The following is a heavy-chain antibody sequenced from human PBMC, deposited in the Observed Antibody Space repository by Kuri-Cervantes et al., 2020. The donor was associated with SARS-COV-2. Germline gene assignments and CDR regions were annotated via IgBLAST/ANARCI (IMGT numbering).Heavy chain of an antibody. D-gene: IGHD5-18*01. J-gene: IGHJ3*02. Sequence: GSLRLSCTVSGGSISNYYWSWIRQPPGKGLEWIGYIYYSGSTNYNPSLKSRVTISVDTSKNQFSLKLSSVTAADTAVYYCARDWGYSYAEGAFDIWGQGTIVTVSS. V-gene: IGHV4-59*01. CDR1: GGSISNYY. CDR3: ARDWGYSYAEGAFDI. CDR2: IYYSGST.